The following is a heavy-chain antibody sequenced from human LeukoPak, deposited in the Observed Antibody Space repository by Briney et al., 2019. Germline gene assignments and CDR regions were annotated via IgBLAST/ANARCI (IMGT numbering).Heavy chain of an antibody. Sequence: KSGGSLRLSCAASGFNVTTNYMSWVRQAPGKGLEWVSVIYSGGTTYYADSVKGRFTISRDISKNTLSLQMNSLRAEDTAVYYCARGRRDGYNLGYWGQGTLVAVSP. D-gene: IGHD5-24*01. CDR1: GFNVTTNY. CDR3: ARGRRDGYNLGY. V-gene: IGHV3-53*01. J-gene: IGHJ4*02. CDR2: IYSGGTT.